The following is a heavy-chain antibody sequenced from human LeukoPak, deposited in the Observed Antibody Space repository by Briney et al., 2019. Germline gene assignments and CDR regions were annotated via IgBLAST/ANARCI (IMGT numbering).Heavy chain of an antibody. CDR1: GFSVTTND. D-gene: IGHD6-19*01. Sequence: PGGSLRLSCAVSGFSVTTNDMSWVRQAPGKGLEWVSVIYSGERTYYAASVKGRFTVSRDNSKNTLYLQMNNLRAEDTAVYYCAKSVAVAGSYDYWGQGTLVTVSS. CDR2: IYSGERT. V-gene: IGHV3-53*01. CDR3: AKSVAVAGSYDY. J-gene: IGHJ4*02.